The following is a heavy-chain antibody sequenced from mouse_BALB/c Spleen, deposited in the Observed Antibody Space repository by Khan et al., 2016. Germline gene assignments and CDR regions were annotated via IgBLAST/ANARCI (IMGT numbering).Heavy chain of an antibody. D-gene: IGHD2-2*01. Sequence: EVELVESGGGLVQPGGSLRLSCATTGFTFTDYYMSWVRQPPGKALEWLGFTRNKANGYTTEYSASVKGRFTISRDNSQRILYLQMNNMRAEESGTYYCARVMAGYDDAMDYGGQGTSVTDSS. V-gene: IGHV7-3*02. CDR3: ARVMAGYDDAMDY. CDR2: TRNKANGYTT. CDR1: GFTFTDYY. J-gene: IGHJ4*01.